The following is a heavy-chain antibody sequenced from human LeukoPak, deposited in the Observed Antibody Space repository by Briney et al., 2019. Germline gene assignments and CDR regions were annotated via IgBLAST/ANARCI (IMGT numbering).Heavy chain of an antibody. CDR3: ARGGYSGSYYDYFDY. CDR1: GYSFTSYW. J-gene: IGHJ4*02. D-gene: IGHD1-26*01. CDR2: IYPGDSDT. V-gene: IGHV5-51*01. Sequence: GESLKISCKGSGYSFTSYWIGWVRQMPGKGLEWMGIIYPGDSDTRYSPSFQGQVTISADKSISTAYLQWSSLKASDTAMYYCARGGYSGSYYDYFDYWGQGTLVTVSS.